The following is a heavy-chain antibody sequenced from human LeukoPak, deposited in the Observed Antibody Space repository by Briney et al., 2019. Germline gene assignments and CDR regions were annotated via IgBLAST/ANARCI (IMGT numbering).Heavy chain of an antibody. CDR1: GYTFTGYY. J-gene: IGHJ3*02. V-gene: IGHV1-2*02. CDR2: ISPNSGVT. D-gene: IGHD7-27*01. Sequence: ASVKVSCKASGYTFTGYYMQWVRQAPGQGLECMGWISPNSGVTNYAQKFQGRITMTGDTSISTAYMELSRLTSDDTAIYYCARELGRNAFDIWGQGTMVTVSS. CDR3: ARELGRNAFDI.